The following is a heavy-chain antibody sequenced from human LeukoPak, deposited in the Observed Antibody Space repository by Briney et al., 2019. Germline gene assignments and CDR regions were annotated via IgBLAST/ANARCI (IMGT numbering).Heavy chain of an antibody. J-gene: IGHJ3*02. CDR3: ARDGGYYYDSSGPNGAGAFDI. V-gene: IGHV1-69*13. Sequence: SVKVSCKASGGTFSSYAISWVRQAPGQGLEWMGGIIPIFGTANYAQKFQGRVTITADESTSTAYMELSSLRSEDTAVYYCARDGGYYYDSSGPNGAGAFDIWGQGTMATVSS. CDR1: GGTFSSYA. D-gene: IGHD3-22*01. CDR2: IIPIFGTA.